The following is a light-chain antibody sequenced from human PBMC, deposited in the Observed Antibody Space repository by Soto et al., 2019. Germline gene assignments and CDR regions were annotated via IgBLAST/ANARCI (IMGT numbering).Light chain of an antibody. V-gene: IGKV1-27*01. J-gene: IGKJ2*01. CDR3: HKYNSAPYT. Sequence: DVQMTQSPSSLSVSVGDRVTLTCRASEDIANFLAWYQQKPGKVPKLLIYAASTLQSGVLSRFSGSGSGTDFTLTISSLQPADVATYYCHKYNSAPYTFGQGTKLEIE. CDR2: AAS. CDR1: EDIANF.